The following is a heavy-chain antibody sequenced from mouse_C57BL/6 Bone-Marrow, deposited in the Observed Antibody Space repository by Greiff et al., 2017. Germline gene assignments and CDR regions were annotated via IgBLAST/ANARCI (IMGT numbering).Heavy chain of an antibody. CDR2: ISSGSSTI. D-gene: IGHD1-1*01. CDR3: ARGDYYGSSPWFAY. J-gene: IGHJ3*01. Sequence: EVKLVESGGGLVKPGGSLKLSCAASGFTFSDYGMHWVRQAPEKGLEWVAYISSGSSTIYYADTVKGRFTISRDNAKNTLFLQMTSLRSDDTAMYYCARGDYYGSSPWFAYWGQGTLVTVSA. V-gene: IGHV5-17*01. CDR1: GFTFSDYG.